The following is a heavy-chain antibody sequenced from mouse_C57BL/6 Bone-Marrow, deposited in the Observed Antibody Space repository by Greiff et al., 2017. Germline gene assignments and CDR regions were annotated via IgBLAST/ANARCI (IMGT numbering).Heavy chain of an antibody. CDR3: AIPLSYYGSSYGY. Sequence: QVQLQQPGAELVKPGASVKVSCKASGYAFSSYWMHWVKQRPGQGLEWIGRIHPSDSDTNYNQKFKGKATLTVDKSSSTAYMQLSSLTSEDSAVYYCAIPLSYYGSSYGYWGQGTTLTVSS. J-gene: IGHJ2*01. V-gene: IGHV1-74*01. D-gene: IGHD1-1*01. CDR2: IHPSDSDT. CDR1: GYAFSSYW.